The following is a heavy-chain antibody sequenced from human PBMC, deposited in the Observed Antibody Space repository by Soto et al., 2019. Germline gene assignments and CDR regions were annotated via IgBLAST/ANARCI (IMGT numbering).Heavy chain of an antibody. CDR2: ISTSSSYK. CDR1: GFTFSSYI. J-gene: IGHJ6*02. CDR3: ARDPSPYDFWSGSKRPYGLDV. D-gene: IGHD3-3*01. V-gene: IGHV3-21*01. Sequence: GGSLRLSCAASGFTFSSYIINWVRQAPGRGLEWVSSISTSSSYKYYADSVKGRFTISRDNAKNSLYLQMNSLRAEDTAVYYCARDPSPYDFWSGSKRPYGLDVWGQGTTVTVSS.